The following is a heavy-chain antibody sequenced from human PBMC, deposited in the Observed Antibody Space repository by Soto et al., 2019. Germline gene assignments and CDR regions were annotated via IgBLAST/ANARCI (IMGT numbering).Heavy chain of an antibody. J-gene: IGHJ4*02. Sequence: GSLRLSCAASGFTFSSYSMNWVRQAPGKGLEWVSSISSSSSYIYYADSVKGRFTISRDNAKNSLYLQMNSLRAEDTAVYYCAREGSRPGLGQWGYFDYWGQGTLVTVSS. CDR2: ISSSSSYI. CDR1: GFTFSSYS. D-gene: IGHD3-9*01. V-gene: IGHV3-21*01. CDR3: AREGSRPGLGQWGYFDY.